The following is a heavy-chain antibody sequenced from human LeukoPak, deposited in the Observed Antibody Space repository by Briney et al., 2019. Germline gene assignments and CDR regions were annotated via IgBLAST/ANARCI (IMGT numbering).Heavy chain of an antibody. CDR3: AKDERGYSYGFFDY. J-gene: IGHJ4*02. CDR1: GFTFSTFD. Sequence: PGGSLRLSCAASGFTFSTFDMSWVRQAPGKGLEWVSIIGGFDGSTYYADSVKGRFTISRDNSKNTLYLQMNSLRAEDTAVYYCAKDERGYSYGFFDYWGQGTLVTVSS. CDR2: IGGFDGST. V-gene: IGHV3-23*01. D-gene: IGHD5-18*01.